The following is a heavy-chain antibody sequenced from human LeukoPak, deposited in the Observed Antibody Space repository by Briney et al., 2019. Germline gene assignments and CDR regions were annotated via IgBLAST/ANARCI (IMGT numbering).Heavy chain of an antibody. Sequence: GGSLRLSCAASGFTFDYYAMHWVRHGPGKGLEWVSLISGDGGGRYYADSVKGRFTISRDNAKNSLYLQMNSLRAEDTAVYYCARENYDILTYFGTGMDVWGQGTTVTVSS. CDR2: ISGDGGGR. D-gene: IGHD3-9*01. J-gene: IGHJ6*02. V-gene: IGHV3-43*02. CDR1: GFTFDYYA. CDR3: ARENYDILTYFGTGMDV.